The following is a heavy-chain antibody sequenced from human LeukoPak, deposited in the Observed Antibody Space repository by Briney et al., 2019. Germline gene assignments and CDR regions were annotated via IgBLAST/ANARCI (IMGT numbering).Heavy chain of an antibody. V-gene: IGHV3-30*02. CDR3: AKGGSSSWDYFDY. CDR1: GLIFSRNG. D-gene: IGHD6-13*01. J-gene: IGHJ4*02. Sequence: GGSLRLSCAASGLIFSRNGMHWVRQAPGKGVNWVAFIRYDGNNKYYADSVKGRFTISRDNSKSMLYLETNSLSTEDTAVYYCAKGGSSSWDYFDYWGQGTLVTVSS. CDR2: IRYDGNNK.